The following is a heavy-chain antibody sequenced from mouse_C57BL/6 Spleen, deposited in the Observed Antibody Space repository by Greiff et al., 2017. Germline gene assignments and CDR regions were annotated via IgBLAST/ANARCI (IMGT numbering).Heavy chain of an antibody. Sequence: QVQLQQPGAELVKPGASVKLSCKASGYTFTSYWMQWVKQRPGQGLEWIGEIDPSDSYTNYNQKFKGKATLTVDTSSSTAYMQLSSLTSEDSAVYYCARKTMRGDYWGQGTTLTVSS. CDR1: GYTFTSYW. CDR2: IDPSDSYT. J-gene: IGHJ2*01. V-gene: IGHV1-50*01. CDR3: ARKTMRGDY. D-gene: IGHD2-4*01.